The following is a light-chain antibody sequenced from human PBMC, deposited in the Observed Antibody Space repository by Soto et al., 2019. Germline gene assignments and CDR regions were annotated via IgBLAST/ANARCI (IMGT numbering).Light chain of an antibody. Sequence: EIVLTQSPGTLSLSPGERATLSCRASQSVSSSYLAWYQQKPGQAPRLLIFDASNRALGIPARFSGSGSGTDFTLTISSLEPEDFAVYYCQQRSNWPLTFGGGTKVEIK. V-gene: IGKV3D-20*02. CDR1: QSVSSSY. CDR3: QQRSNWPLT. J-gene: IGKJ4*01. CDR2: DAS.